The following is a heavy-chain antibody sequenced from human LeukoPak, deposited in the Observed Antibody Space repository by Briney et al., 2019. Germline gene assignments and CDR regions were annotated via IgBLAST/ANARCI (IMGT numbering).Heavy chain of an antibody. V-gene: IGHV4-59*01. CDR1: GGSISSYY. J-gene: IGHJ3*02. D-gene: IGHD3-22*01. Sequence: SETLSLTCTVSGGSISSYYWSWIRQPPGKGLEWIGYIYYSGSTNYNPSLKSRVTISVDTSKNQFSLKLSSVTAADTAVYYCAREGYYDAGGAFDIWGQGTMVTVSS. CDR2: IYYSGST. CDR3: AREGYYDAGGAFDI.